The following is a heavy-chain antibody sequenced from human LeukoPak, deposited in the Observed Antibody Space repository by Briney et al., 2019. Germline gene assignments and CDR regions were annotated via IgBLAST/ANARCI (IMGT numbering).Heavy chain of an antibody. J-gene: IGHJ6*02. V-gene: IGHV1-8*01. CDR3: ARGYDSSGYYYYYYYGMGV. CDR2: MNPNSGNT. D-gene: IGHD3-22*01. CDR1: GYTFTSYD. Sequence: GASVKVSCKASGYTFTSYDINCVRQATGQGLEWMGWMNPNSGNTGYAQKFQGRVTMTRNTSISTAYMELSSLRSEDTAVYYCARGYDSSGYYYYYYYGMGVWGQGTTVTVSS.